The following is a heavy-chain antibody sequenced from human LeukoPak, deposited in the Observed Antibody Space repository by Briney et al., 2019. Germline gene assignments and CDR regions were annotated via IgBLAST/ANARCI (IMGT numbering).Heavy chain of an antibody. V-gene: IGHV3-9*01. CDR3: ARRLGSY. CDR1: GFTFDDYA. D-gene: IGHD2-15*01. Sequence: PGGSLRLSCAASGFTFDDYAMHWVRQVPGKGLEWVSGISWNSGSIGYADSVKGRFTISRDNAKNSLYLQMNSLRDEDTAVYYCARRLGSYWGQGTLVTVSS. CDR2: ISWNSGSI. J-gene: IGHJ4*02.